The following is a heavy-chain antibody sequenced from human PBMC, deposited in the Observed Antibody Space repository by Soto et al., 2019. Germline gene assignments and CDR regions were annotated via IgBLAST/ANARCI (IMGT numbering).Heavy chain of an antibody. V-gene: IGHV1-18*01. J-gene: IGHJ3*02. D-gene: IGHD3-3*01. CDR2: ISGYNGNT. CDR1: GYTFTNYG. CDR3: ATGGFYDFCSGCDLEAFDI. Sequence: QVQLVQSGAEMKKPGASVKVSCKASGYTFTNYGITWVRQAPGQGLEWMGWISGYNGNTNYAQKLQGRVTMTKDTSTGTAYMELRSLRSDDTAVYYCATGGFYDFCSGCDLEAFDIWGQGTMVTVSS.